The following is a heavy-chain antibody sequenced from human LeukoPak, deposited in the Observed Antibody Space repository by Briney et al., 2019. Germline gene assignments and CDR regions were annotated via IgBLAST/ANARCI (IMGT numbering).Heavy chain of an antibody. J-gene: IGHJ4*02. D-gene: IGHD2-21*02. CDR1: GYTFTSYG. Sequence: ASVKVSCKASGYTFTSYGISWVRQAPRQRLEWTGLICAYNGDTNYAQKLQGRVTMTTDTSTSTAYMELRSLRSDDTAVYYCARVTLAYCGGDCYFYDYWGQGTLVTVSS. V-gene: IGHV1-18*01. CDR2: ICAYNGDT. CDR3: ARVTLAYCGGDCYFYDY.